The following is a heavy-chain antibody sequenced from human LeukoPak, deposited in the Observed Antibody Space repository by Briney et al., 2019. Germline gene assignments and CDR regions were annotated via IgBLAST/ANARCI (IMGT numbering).Heavy chain of an antibody. J-gene: IGHJ5*02. D-gene: IGHD2-2*01. CDR3: TKTQGDYSTTWYNWFDP. CDR1: GFTFSSYA. V-gene: IGHV3-23*01. CDR2: ISDSGGST. Sequence: GGSLRLSCAASGFTFSSYAMSWVRQAPGKGLEWVSAISDSGGSTYYADSVKGRFTISRDNSKNTLYLQMNSLRVDDTAVYYCTKTQGDYSTTWYNWFDPWGQGTLVTVSS.